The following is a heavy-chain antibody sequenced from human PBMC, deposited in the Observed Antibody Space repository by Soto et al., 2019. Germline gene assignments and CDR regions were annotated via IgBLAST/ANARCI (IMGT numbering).Heavy chain of an antibody. D-gene: IGHD3-22*01. J-gene: IGHJ5*02. Sequence: QVQLVQSGAEVKNPGVSVTVSCKASGGTFSSYAISWVRQAPGQGLERMGGIIPIFGTANYAQKSQGSVTITQDESTSPAYMELSSLSSEDTAVYYCARDHRPDDTYSWFDPWGQGTLVTVSS. CDR3: ARDHRPDDTYSWFDP. V-gene: IGHV1-69*01. CDR2: IIPIFGTA. CDR1: GGTFSSYA.